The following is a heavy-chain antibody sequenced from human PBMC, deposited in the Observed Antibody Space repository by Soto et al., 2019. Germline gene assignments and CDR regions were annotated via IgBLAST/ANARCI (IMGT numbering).Heavy chain of an antibody. CDR1: GFTFSSYA. Sequence: GGSLRLSCAASGFTFSSYAMSWVRQAPGKGLEWVSAISGSGGSTYYADSVKGRFTISRDNSKNTLYLQMNSLRAEDTAVYYCARDSYYDSSGYGDAFDIWGQGTMVTVSS. CDR3: ARDSYYDSSGYGDAFDI. D-gene: IGHD3-22*01. CDR2: ISGSGGST. J-gene: IGHJ3*02. V-gene: IGHV3-23*01.